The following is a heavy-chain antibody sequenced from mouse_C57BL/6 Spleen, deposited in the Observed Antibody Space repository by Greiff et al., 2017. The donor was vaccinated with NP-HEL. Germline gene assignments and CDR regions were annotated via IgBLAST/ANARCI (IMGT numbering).Heavy chain of an antibody. CDR1: GFTFSDYY. Sequence: EVMLVESEGGLVQPGSSMKLSCTASGFTFSDYYMAWVRQVPEKGLEWVANINYDGSSTYYLDSLKSRFIISRDNAKNILYLQMSSLKSEDTATYYCARETGTWYYFDYWGQGTTLTVSS. CDR3: ARETGTWYYFDY. J-gene: IGHJ2*01. D-gene: IGHD4-1*01. V-gene: IGHV5-16*01. CDR2: INYDGSST.